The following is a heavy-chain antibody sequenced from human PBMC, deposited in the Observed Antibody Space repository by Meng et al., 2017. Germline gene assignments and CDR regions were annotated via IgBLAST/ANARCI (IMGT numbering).Heavy chain of an antibody. CDR1: GGSISSYY. CDR2: IYTSGST. CDR3: ARKYSSGWSDGSGAFDI. J-gene: IGHJ3*02. D-gene: IGHD6-19*01. Sequence: SETLSLTCTVSGGSISSYYWSWIRQPAGKGLEWIGRIYTSGSTNYNPSLKSRVTMSVDTSKNQFSLKLSSVTAADTAVYYCARKYSSGWSDGSGAFDIWGQGIMVTVSS. V-gene: IGHV4-4*07.